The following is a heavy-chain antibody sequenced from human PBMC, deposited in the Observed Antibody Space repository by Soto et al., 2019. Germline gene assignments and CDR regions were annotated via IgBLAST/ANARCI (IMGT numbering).Heavy chain of an antibody. CDR2: XSXXXXXT. CDR1: GFTFSSYA. CDR3: AAGTLGPFDY. Sequence: GGSLRLSCAASGFTFSSYAISWVRQAPGKGLEXVSXXSXXXXXTXXADSVKGRFTISRDNSKNTLYLQMNSLRAEDTAVYYCAAGTLGPFDYWGQGTLVTVSS. J-gene: IGHJ4*02. V-gene: IGHV3-23*01. D-gene: IGHD7-27*01.